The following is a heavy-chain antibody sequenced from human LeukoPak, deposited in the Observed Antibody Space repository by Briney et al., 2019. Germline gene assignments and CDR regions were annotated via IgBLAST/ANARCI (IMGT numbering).Heavy chain of an antibody. J-gene: IGHJ4*02. Sequence: GRSLRLSCAASGFTFNSHGMHWVRQAPGKGLEWVAVILYDGSNEYYADSVKGRFTISRDNSKNTLYLQMNSLRVEDTAVYYCAKPTGLWFGELPLDYWGQGTLVTVSS. CDR1: GFTFNSHG. CDR3: AKPTGLWFGELPLDY. CDR2: ILYDGSNE. V-gene: IGHV3-30*18. D-gene: IGHD3-10*01.